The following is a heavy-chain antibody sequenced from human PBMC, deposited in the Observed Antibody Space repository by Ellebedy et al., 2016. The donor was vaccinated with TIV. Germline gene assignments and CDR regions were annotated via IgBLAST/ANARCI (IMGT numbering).Heavy chain of an antibody. Sequence: GESLKISXAASGFTFSDYYMSWIRQAPGKGLEWVSYISSSGSTIFYTDSVRGRFSISRDNANNSLYLQMSSLRAEDTAVYYCARFHYGDYDYWGQGTLVTVSS. V-gene: IGHV3-11*04. CDR2: ISSSGSTI. J-gene: IGHJ4*02. CDR1: GFTFSDYY. CDR3: ARFHYGDYDY. D-gene: IGHD4-17*01.